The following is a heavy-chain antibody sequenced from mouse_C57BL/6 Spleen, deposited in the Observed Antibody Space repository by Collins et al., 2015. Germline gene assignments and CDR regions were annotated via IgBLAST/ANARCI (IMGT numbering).Heavy chain of an antibody. CDR2: ISDGGSYT. D-gene: IGHD2-4*01. V-gene: IGHV5-4*02. CDR3: ARERSMITTGFAY. J-gene: IGHJ3*01. Sequence: EWVATISDGGSYTYYPDSVKGRFTISRDNAKNNLYLQMSSLKSEDTAMYYCARERSMITTGFAYWGQGTLVTVSA.